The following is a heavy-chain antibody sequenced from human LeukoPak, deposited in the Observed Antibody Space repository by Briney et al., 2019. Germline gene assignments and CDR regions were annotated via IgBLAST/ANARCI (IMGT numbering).Heavy chain of an antibody. J-gene: IGHJ5*02. V-gene: IGHV5-51*01. D-gene: IGHD1-1*01. CDR2: IYPGDSDT. CDR1: GYSFTNFW. Sequence: GESLKISCEGSGYSFTNFWIGWVRQMPGKGLEWMGIIYPGDSDTRYSPSFQGQVTISADKSISTAYLQWSSLKASDTAMYYCATQLERKWFDPWGQGTLVTVSS. CDR3: ATQLERKWFDP.